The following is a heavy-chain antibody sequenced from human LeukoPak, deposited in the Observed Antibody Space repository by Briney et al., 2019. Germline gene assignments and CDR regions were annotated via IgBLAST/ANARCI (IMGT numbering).Heavy chain of an antibody. J-gene: IGHJ3*02. D-gene: IGHD4-23*01. Sequence: SEILSLTCTGSGGSLCSFYGRWSRPPPGKGLEFNGYIYYSWRTNYSPSLKSQVTISIDTSKSQFSLKLSSVTAADTAVYYCARVHGGHSLRPFDIWGQGSPGHRLL. V-gene: IGHV4-59*01. CDR1: GGSLCSFY. CDR2: IYYSWRT. CDR3: ARVHGGHSLRPFDI.